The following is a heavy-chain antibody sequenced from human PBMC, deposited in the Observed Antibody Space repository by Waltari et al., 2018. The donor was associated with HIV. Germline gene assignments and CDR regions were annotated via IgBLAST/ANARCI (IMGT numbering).Heavy chain of an antibody. D-gene: IGHD4-17*01. Sequence: EVQLVESGGGLVQPGGSLRLSCAASRLTFSSYWMSWVRQAPGKGLEWVANIKQDGSEKYYVDSVKGRFTISRDNAKNSLYLQMNSLRAEDSAVYYCARHYGDFEFDYWGQGTLVTVSS. J-gene: IGHJ4*02. CDR2: IKQDGSEK. V-gene: IGHV3-7*01. CDR1: RLTFSSYW. CDR3: ARHYGDFEFDY.